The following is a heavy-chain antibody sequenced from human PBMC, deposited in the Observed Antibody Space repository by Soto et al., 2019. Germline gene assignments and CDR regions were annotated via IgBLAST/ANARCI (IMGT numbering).Heavy chain of an antibody. CDR3: AKDISLRGWVYLVVEY. CDR2: INYNSGSV. CDR1: GFTFDVYA. V-gene: IGHV3-9*01. D-gene: IGHD6-13*01. J-gene: IGHJ4*02. Sequence: EVQLVESGGGWVQPGRSLRLSCAASGFTFDVYAMHSVRQAPGKGLEWVSGINYNSGSVGYADSVKGRFTISRDNAKNSLHLQMNSLRAEDTAVYYCAKDISLRGWVYLVVEYWGQGTLVTVSP.